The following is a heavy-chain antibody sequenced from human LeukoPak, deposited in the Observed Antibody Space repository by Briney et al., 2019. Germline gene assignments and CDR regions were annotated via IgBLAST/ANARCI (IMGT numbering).Heavy chain of an antibody. V-gene: IGHV3-33*01. D-gene: IGHD3-22*01. CDR3: ARDGIVVVPDY. CDR1: GFTFSSYG. Sequence: GRSLRLSCAASGFTFSSYGMHWVRQAPGKGLEWVAVIWYDGSNKYYADSAKGRFTISRDNSKNTLYLQMNSLRAEDTAVYYCARDGIVVVPDYWGQGTLVTVSS. CDR2: IWYDGSNK. J-gene: IGHJ4*02.